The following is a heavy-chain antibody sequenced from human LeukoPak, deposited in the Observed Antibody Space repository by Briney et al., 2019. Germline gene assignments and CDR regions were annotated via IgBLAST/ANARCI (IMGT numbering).Heavy chain of an antibody. J-gene: IGHJ4*02. CDR3: AKHSSSWYYFDY. V-gene: IGHV3-23*01. Sequence: GGSLRLSCAASGFTFSSYAMSWVRRAPGKGLEWVSAISGSGGTTYYADSVKGRFTMSRDNSKNTLFLQMNSLRAEDTAVYYCAKHSSSWYYFDYWGQGTLVTVSS. D-gene: IGHD6-13*01. CDR2: ISGSGGTT. CDR1: GFTFSSYA.